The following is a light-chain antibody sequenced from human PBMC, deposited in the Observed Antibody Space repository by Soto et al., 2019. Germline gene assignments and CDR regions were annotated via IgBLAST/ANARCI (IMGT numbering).Light chain of an antibody. V-gene: IGKV3-15*01. CDR2: GAS. CDR1: QSVSSN. CDR3: QQYNNWPPLT. J-gene: IGKJ4*01. Sequence: EIVMTQSPATLSVSPGERATLSCRASQSVSSNLAWYQQKPGQAPRLLISGASTRATGIPARFSGSGSDTEFTLTISSLQSEDVAVCYCQQYNNWPPLTFGGGTKVEIK.